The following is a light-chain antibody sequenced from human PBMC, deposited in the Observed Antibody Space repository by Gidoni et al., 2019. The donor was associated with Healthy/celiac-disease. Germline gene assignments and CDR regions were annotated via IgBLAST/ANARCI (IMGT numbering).Light chain of an antibody. CDR1: QSVSSN. V-gene: IGKV3-15*01. Sequence: EIVMTQSPATLSVAPGERATLSCRASQSVSSNLAWYQQKPGQAPRLLIDCASTRSTGIPARVSGSGSGTEFTITISSLQHEEFAVYYCQQYNNWPPLTFGGGTKVEIK. J-gene: IGKJ4*01. CDR3: QQYNNWPPLT. CDR2: CAS.